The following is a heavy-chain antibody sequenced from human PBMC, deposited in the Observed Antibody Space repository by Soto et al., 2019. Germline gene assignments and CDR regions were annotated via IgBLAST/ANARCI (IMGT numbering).Heavy chain of an antibody. CDR2: IKQDGSEK. D-gene: IGHD1-26*01. CDR1: GFTFSSYW. J-gene: IGHJ6*02. CDR3: GKGRSYYYYYGVDV. Sequence: GGSLRLSCAASGFTFSSYWMSWVRQAPWKGLEWVANIKQDGSEKYYVDSVKGRFTISRDNAKNSLYLQMNSLRAEDTAVYYCGKGRSYYYYYGVDVWGQGTTVTVSS. V-gene: IGHV3-7*03.